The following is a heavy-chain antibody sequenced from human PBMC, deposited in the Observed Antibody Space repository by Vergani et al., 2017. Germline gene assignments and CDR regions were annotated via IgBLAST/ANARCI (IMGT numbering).Heavy chain of an antibody. CDR1: GGSIRSSSYY. CDR3: ARVNYYDSSGYYSLDY. CDR2: IHYSGST. J-gene: IGHJ4*02. V-gene: IGHV4-39*07. Sequence: QLQLQESGPGLVKPSETLSLTCTVSGGSIRSSSYYWGWIRQPPGKGLEWIGSIHYSGSTYYNPSLKSRVTISVDTSKNQFSLKLSSVTAADTAVYYCARVNYYDSSGYYSLDYWGQGTLVTVSS. D-gene: IGHD3-22*01.